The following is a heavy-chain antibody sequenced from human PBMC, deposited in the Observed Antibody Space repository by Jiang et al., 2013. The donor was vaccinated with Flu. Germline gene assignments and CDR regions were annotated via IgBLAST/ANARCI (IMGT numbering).Heavy chain of an antibody. D-gene: IGHD5-18*01. J-gene: IGHJ4*02. V-gene: IGHV4-30-4*01. CDR1: GVSISSGDSY. CDR3: ARVGTSMVTVDS. Sequence: GPGLVKPSQTLSLTCIVSGVSISSGDSYWSWIRQPPGKGLEWIGYIYFTGSTYYNPSLQSRVSISVDMSKNQFSLNLSSVTAADTAVYYCARVGTSMVTVDSWGPG. CDR2: IYFTGST.